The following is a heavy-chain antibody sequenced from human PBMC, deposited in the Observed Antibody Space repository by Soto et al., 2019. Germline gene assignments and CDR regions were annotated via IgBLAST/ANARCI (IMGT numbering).Heavy chain of an antibody. V-gene: IGHV3-11*06. J-gene: IGHJ4*02. CDR3: ARDVAGDYFDY. Sequence: GGSLRLSCAASGFTFSDYYMSWIRQAPGKGLEWVSYISTSISYTNYADSVKGRFTISRDNAQNSLYLQMNGLRAEDTAVYYCARDVAGDYFDYWGQGTLVTVSS. CDR1: GFTFSDYY. D-gene: IGHD7-27*01. CDR2: ISTSISYT.